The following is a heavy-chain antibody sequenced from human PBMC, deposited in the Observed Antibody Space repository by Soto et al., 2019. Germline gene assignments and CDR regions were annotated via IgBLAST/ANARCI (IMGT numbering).Heavy chain of an antibody. V-gene: IGHV4-31*11. CDR1: GGSISGNGYY. J-gene: IGHJ3*02. CDR3: ARGSIFGVVLNAFDI. D-gene: IGHD3-3*01. CDR2: ISYSGRT. Sequence: QVQLQESGPGLVKPSQTLSLTCAVSGGSISGNGYYWSWIRQHPGKGLEWIGYISYSGRTFYSPSLKIRVTTSLDTSKNQFSLKLSSVTSADTAIYYCARGSIFGVVLNAFDIWGQGTMVPVSS.